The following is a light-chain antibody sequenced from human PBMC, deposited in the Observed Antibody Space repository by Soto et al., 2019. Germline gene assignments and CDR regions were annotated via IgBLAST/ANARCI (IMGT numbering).Light chain of an antibody. CDR1: SSDVGGYNY. Sequence: QSALTQPRSVSGSPGQSVTISCTGTSSDVGGYNYVSWYQQHPGKAPKLMIYDVGKRPSGVPDRVSGSTSGNTASLTISGLQAEDEADYYCCSYAGRSYVFGTGTKVTVL. J-gene: IGLJ1*01. CDR2: DVG. CDR3: CSYAGRSYV. V-gene: IGLV2-11*01.